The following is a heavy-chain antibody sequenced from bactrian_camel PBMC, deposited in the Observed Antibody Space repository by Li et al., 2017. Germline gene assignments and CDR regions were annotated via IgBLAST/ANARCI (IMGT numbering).Heavy chain of an antibody. CDR3: VAGKSRRCPSPDNY. D-gene: IGHD1*01. CDR1: GYMFSSYA. V-gene: IGHV3S35*01. CDR2: ISTKGGST. J-gene: IGHJ4*01. Sequence: DVQLVESGGGSVQAGGSLKLSCAASGYMFSSYAMGWFRQAPGKERERVAYISTKGGSTYFGDFVRGRFTISQDNAKNTVFLQLNSLKPEDTAMFYCVAGKSRRCPSPDNYWGQGTQVTVS.